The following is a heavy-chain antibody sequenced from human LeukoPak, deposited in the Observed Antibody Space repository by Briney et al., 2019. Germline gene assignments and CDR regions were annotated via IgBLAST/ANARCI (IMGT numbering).Heavy chain of an antibody. CDR2: ISGSGGST. J-gene: IGHJ4*02. CDR3: AKAAWSDYVWGSYRYTFYFDY. V-gene: IGHV3-23*01. D-gene: IGHD3-16*02. CDR1: GFTFSTYA. Sequence: GGSLRLSCSASGFTFSTYAMHWVRQAPGKGLEWVSAISGSGGSTYYADSVKGRFTISRDNSKNTLYLQMNSLRAEDTAVYYCAKAAWSDYVWGSYRYTFYFDYWGQGTLVTVSS.